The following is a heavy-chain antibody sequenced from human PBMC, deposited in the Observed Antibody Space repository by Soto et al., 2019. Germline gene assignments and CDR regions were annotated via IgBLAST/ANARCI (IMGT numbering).Heavy chain of an antibody. J-gene: IGHJ4*02. Sequence: TLSLTCSVSGGSIGSGNFYWSWIRQPPGKGLEWLTSIYHTGTIYITPSLRSRLTISSDTSRNQFSLNLTSVTAADTALYFCARQNVQIGPGFFDHCGRGTLVTVSS. D-gene: IGHD3-10*02. CDR3: ARQNVQIGPGFFDH. CDR1: GGSIGSGNFY. V-gene: IGHV4-30-4*01. CDR2: IYHTGTI.